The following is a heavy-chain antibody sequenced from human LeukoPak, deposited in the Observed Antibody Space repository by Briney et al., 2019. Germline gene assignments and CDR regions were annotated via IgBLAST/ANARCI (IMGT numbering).Heavy chain of an antibody. J-gene: IGHJ6*02. Sequence: GGSLRLSCTASGFTFGDHAMSWVRQAPGKGLEWVGFIRSKAYRGTTEYAASVKGRFTISRDDSRSIAYLQMNSLKIEDTAVYYCTRGPIQLWIHNAMDVWGQGPRSPSP. D-gene: IGHD5-18*01. CDR3: TRGPIQLWIHNAMDV. CDR2: IRSKAYRGTT. CDR1: GFTFGDHA. V-gene: IGHV3-49*04.